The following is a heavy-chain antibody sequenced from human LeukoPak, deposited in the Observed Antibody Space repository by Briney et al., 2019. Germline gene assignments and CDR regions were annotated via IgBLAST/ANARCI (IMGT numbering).Heavy chain of an antibody. Sequence: PSETLCLTCAVSGGSISSYYWSWIRQPPGKGLEWIGYIYYSGSTSYNPSLKSRVTISVDTSKNQFSLKLSSVTAADTAVYYCARGYNYYDSSRYRFDYWGQGTIVSSSS. CDR2: IYYSGST. CDR3: ARGYNYYDSSRYRFDY. CDR1: GGSISSYY. V-gene: IGHV4-59*01. D-gene: IGHD3-22*01. J-gene: IGHJ4*02.